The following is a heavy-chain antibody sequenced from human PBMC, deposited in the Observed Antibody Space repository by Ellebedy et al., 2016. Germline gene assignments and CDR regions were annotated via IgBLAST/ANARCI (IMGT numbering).Heavy chain of an antibody. CDR1: GFSFSRSC. Sequence: GGSLRPSCAASGFSFSRSCMNCVRQAPGKRLELVSSISSSCTYIYYADSVNGRFTISRDNAKNSLYLQMNNLRDKDAAVYFCSRADGIGRYHFDYWGQGTLVTVSS. CDR2: ISSSCTYI. D-gene: IGHD1-14*01. V-gene: IGHV3-21*01. CDR3: SRADGIGRYHFDY. J-gene: IGHJ4*02.